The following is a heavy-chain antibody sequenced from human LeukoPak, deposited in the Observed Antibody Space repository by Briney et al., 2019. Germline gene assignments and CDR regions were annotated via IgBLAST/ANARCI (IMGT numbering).Heavy chain of an antibody. V-gene: IGHV1-69*05. Sequence: GSPVKVSCKASGGTFSSYAISWVRQAPGQGLEWMGGIIPIFGTANYAQKFQGRVTITTDESTSTAYMELSSLRSEDTAVYYCASGLVSRDTELNWFDPWGQGTLVTVSS. D-gene: IGHD1-14*01. CDR2: IIPIFGTA. CDR1: GGTFSSYA. CDR3: ASGLVSRDTELNWFDP. J-gene: IGHJ5*02.